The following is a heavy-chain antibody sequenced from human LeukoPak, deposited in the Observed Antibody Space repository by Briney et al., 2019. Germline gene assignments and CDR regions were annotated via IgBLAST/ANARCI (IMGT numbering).Heavy chain of an antibody. V-gene: IGHV3-48*01. J-gene: IGHJ4*02. CDR1: GFSFSSYS. Sequence: PGGSLRLSCAASGFSFSSYSMNWVRQAPGKGLEWVSYISGSSSRIYYADSVKGRFTISRDNAKTSLYLQMNSLRAEDTAVYYCAKGRYDSSGFNWAAWGQGTLVTVSS. D-gene: IGHD3-22*01. CDR3: AKGRYDSSGFNWAA. CDR2: ISGSSSRI.